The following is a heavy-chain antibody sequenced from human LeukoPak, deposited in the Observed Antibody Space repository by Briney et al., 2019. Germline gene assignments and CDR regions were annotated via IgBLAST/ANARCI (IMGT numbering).Heavy chain of an antibody. Sequence: GGSLRLSCEASGFTFSSYAMHWVRQAPGKGLEYVSAISSNGGSTYYANSVKGRFTTSRDNSKNTLYLQMGSLRAEDMAVYYCARGRYSGYGWFDYWGQGTLVTVSS. V-gene: IGHV3-64*01. CDR2: ISSNGGST. D-gene: IGHD5-12*01. J-gene: IGHJ4*02. CDR3: ARGRYSGYGWFDY. CDR1: GFTFSSYA.